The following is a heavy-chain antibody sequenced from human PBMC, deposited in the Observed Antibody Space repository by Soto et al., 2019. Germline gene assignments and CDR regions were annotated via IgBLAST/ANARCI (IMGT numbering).Heavy chain of an antibody. CDR3: TTSGNPNIVDH. Sequence: EVQLVESGGGLVKPGGSLRLSCAASGFSFSKAWMNWVRQAPGKGLEWVGRIRSRSGTTDYAAPVKGRFTISRDDSKYTLYSQMNSLKVEDTSVYFCTTSGNPNIVDHWGQGTLVIVSS. J-gene: IGHJ4*02. CDR2: IRSRSGTT. CDR1: GFSFSKAW. V-gene: IGHV3-15*07.